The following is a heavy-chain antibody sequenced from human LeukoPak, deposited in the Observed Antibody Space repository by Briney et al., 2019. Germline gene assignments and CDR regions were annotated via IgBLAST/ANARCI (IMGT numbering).Heavy chain of an antibody. CDR3: ARDARSLYYYYGMDV. J-gene: IGHJ6*02. CDR1: GYTFTGYY. V-gene: IGHV1-2*02. Sequence: ALVKVSCKASGYTFTGYYMHWVRQAPGQGLEWMGWINPNSGGTNYAQKFQGRVTMTRDTSISTAYMELSRLRSDDTAVYYCARDARSLYYYYGMDVWGQGTTVTVSS. CDR2: INPNSGGT.